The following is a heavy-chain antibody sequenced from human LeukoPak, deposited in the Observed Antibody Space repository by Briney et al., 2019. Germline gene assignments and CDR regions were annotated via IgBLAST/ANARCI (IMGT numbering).Heavy chain of an antibody. CDR3: ASGYQLLYEDY. V-gene: IGHV4-34*01. CDR2: INHSGST. J-gene: IGHJ4*02. D-gene: IGHD2-2*02. CDR1: GGSFSGYY. Sequence: PSETLSLTCAVYGGSFSGYYWSWIRQPPGKGLGWIGEINHSGSTNYNPSLKSRVTISVDTSKNQFSLKLSSVTAADTAVYYCASGYQLLYEDYWGLGTLVTVSS.